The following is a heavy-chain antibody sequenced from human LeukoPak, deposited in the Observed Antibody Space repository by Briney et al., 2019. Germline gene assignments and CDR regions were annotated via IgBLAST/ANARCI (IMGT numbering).Heavy chain of an antibody. J-gene: IGHJ3*02. CDR3: ARGPTVTTDAFIS. V-gene: IGHV3-53*01. Sequence: GGSLRLSCAASGFSFDSYSMNWVRQAPGKGLEWVSVIYSGGSTYYADSVKGRFTISRDNSKNTLYLQMNSLRAEDTAVYYCARGPTVTTDAFISGAKGQWSPSLQ. D-gene: IGHD4-17*01. CDR1: GFSFDSYS. CDR2: IYSGGST.